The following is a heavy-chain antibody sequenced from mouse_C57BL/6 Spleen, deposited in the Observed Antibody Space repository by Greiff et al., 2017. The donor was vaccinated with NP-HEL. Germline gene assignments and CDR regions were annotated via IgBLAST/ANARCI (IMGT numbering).Heavy chain of an antibody. Sequence: VKLQESGPELVKPGASVKISCKASGYAFSSSWMNWVKQRPGKGLEWIGRIYPGDGDTNYNGKFKGKATLTADKSSSTAYMQLSSLTSEDSAVYFCAGYYAMDYWGQGTSVTVSS. CDR1: GYAFSSSW. V-gene: IGHV1-82*01. CDR3: AGYYAMDY. J-gene: IGHJ4*01. CDR2: IYPGDGDT.